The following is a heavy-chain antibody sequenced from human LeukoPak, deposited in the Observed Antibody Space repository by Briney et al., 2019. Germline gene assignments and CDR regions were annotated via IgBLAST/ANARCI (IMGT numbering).Heavy chain of an antibody. D-gene: IGHD6-19*01. CDR2: IYWNGGST. Sequence: PAGSLRLSCAVSGFSFSNYGMSWVRQPPGKGLEWVSGIYWNGGSTGYADPVKRRYTISRDNANNSLYLQMNSLRAEDTALYYCARDEESSGWSFDYWGQGTLVTVPS. CDR3: ARDEESSGWSFDY. J-gene: IGHJ4*02. V-gene: IGHV3-20*04. CDR1: GFSFSNYG.